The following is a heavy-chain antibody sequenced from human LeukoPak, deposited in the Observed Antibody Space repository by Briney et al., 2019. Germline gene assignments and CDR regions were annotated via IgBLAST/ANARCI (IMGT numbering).Heavy chain of an antibody. CDR3: ARDYGGNSNYYYYGMDV. V-gene: IGHV4-59*01. J-gene: IGHJ6*02. Sequence: SETLSLTCTVSGGSISSYYWGWIRQPPGKGLEWIGYIYYSGSTNYNPSLKSRVTISVDTSKNQFSLKLNSVTAADTAVYYRARDYGGNSNYYYYGMDVWGQGTTVTVSS. CDR1: GGSISSYY. CDR2: IYYSGST. D-gene: IGHD4-23*01.